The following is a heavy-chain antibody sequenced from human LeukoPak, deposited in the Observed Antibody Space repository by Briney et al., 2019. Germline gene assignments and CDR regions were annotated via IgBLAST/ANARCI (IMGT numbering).Heavy chain of an antibody. Sequence: GGSLRLSCAASGFTFSSYSMNWVRQARGKGLEWVSSISSSSYIYYADSVKGRFTISRDNAKNSLYLQMNSLRAEDTAVYYCARASGSRTIDYWGQGTLVTVSS. V-gene: IGHV3-21*01. D-gene: IGHD1-26*01. CDR2: ISSSSYI. CDR3: ARASGSRTIDY. J-gene: IGHJ4*02. CDR1: GFTFSSYS.